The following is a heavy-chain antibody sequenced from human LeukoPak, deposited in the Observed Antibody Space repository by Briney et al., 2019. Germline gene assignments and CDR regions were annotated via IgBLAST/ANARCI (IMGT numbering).Heavy chain of an antibody. CDR1: GYTFTSYG. J-gene: IGHJ4*02. D-gene: IGHD4-17*01. Sequence: ASVKVSRKASGYTFTSYGISWVRQAPGQGLEWMGWISANNGNTDYAQKVQGRVTMTTDTSTTTVYMELRSLRSDDTAVYYCARGNGAGSYWGQGTLVTVSS. V-gene: IGHV1-18*01. CDR3: ARGNGAGSY. CDR2: ISANNGNT.